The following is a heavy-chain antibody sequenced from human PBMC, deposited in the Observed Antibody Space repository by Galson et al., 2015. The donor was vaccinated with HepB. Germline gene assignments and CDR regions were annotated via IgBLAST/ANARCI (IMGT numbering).Heavy chain of an antibody. J-gene: IGHJ5*02. CDR3: ARDLVGGYYYDSSGSRNA. D-gene: IGHD3-22*01. V-gene: IGHV3-30-3*01. CDR1: GFTFSSYA. Sequence: LRLSCAASGFTFSSYAMHWVRQAPGKGLEWVAVISYDGSNKYYADSVKGRFTISRDNSKNTLYLQMNSLRAEDTAVYYCARDLVGGYYYDSSGSRNAWGQGTLVTVSS. CDR2: ISYDGSNK.